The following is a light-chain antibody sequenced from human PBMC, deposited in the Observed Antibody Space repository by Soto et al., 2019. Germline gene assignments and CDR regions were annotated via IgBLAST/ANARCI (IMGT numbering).Light chain of an antibody. Sequence: QSVLSQPPSASGTPGQRVTISCSGSISNVGSNYVYWYQQLPGTAPKLLIYRDNQRPSGVPDRCSASKSGTLAYLAISGLRSEDEAVYYCAACDDTLSGDWVFGGGTKLTVL. V-gene: IGLV1-47*01. CDR3: AACDDTLSGDWV. CDR2: RDN. J-gene: IGLJ3*02. CDR1: ISNVGSNY.